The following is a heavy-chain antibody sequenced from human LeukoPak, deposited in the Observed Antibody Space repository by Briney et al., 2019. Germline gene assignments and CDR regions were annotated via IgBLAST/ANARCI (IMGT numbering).Heavy chain of an antibody. CDR2: ISYDGSNK. CDR1: GFTFSSYA. Sequence: GGSLRLSCAASGFTFSSYAMHWVRQAPGKGLEWVAVISYDGSNKYYADSVKGRLTISRDNSKNTLYLQMNSLRAEDTAVYYCARDHGSSGFDYWGQGTLVTVSS. D-gene: IGHD1-26*01. V-gene: IGHV3-30-3*01. J-gene: IGHJ4*02. CDR3: ARDHGSSGFDY.